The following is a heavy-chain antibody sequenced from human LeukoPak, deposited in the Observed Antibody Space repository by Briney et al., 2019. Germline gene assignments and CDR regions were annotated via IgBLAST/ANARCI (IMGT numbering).Heavy chain of an antibody. Sequence: ASAKVSCKASGYIFTGYYLHWVRQAPGQGLEWMGWINPDSGNTNYAQNFQGRVTMTRDTSITTAYMELSSLRSDDTAVYYCARRYCGITSCYYFDYWGQGTLVTVSS. CDR2: INPDSGNT. J-gene: IGHJ4*02. CDR3: ARRYCGITSCYYFDY. CDR1: GYIFTGYY. V-gene: IGHV1-2*02. D-gene: IGHD2-2*01.